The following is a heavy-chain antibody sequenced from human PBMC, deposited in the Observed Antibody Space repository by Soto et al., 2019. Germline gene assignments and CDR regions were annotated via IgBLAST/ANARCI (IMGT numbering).Heavy chain of an antibody. V-gene: IGHV3-30*18. CDR1: GFTFSSYG. D-gene: IGHD3-10*01. Sequence: GGSLRLSCAASGFTFSSYGMHWVRQAPGKGLEWVAVISYDGSNKYYADSVKGRFTISRDNSKNTLYLQMNSLRAEDTAVYYCAKDYQSGALWFGRNYYGMDVWGQGTTVTVSS. J-gene: IGHJ6*02. CDR3: AKDYQSGALWFGRNYYGMDV. CDR2: ISYDGSNK.